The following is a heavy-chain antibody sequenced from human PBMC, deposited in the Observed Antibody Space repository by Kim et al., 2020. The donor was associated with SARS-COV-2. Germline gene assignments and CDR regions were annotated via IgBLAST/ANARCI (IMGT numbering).Heavy chain of an antibody. CDR3: ARGLPRLNSSSWAKSLYYYYYGMDV. D-gene: IGHD6-13*01. Sequence: SVKVSCKASGGTFSSYAISWVRQAPGQGLEWMGGIIPIFGTANYAQKFQGRVTITADESTSTAYMELSSLRSEDTAVYYCARGLPRLNSSSWAKSLYYYYYGMDVWGQGTTVTVSS. J-gene: IGHJ6*02. CDR1: GGTFSSYA. CDR2: IIPIFGTA. V-gene: IGHV1-69*13.